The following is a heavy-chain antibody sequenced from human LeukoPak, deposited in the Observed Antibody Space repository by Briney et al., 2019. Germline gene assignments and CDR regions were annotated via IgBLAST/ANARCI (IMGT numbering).Heavy chain of an antibody. CDR3: ARGAYFYGSGINWFDP. V-gene: IGHV4-34*01. J-gene: IGHJ5*02. CDR1: GGSFSDFY. CDR2: INHFGRT. Sequence: SETLSLTCAVTGGSFSDFYWSWIRQPPGKGLEWIGEINHFGRTNYNPSLKSRVTISLDTSKNHFSLKLSSVTAADTAVYYCARGAYFYGSGINWFDPWGQGTLITVSS. D-gene: IGHD3-10*01.